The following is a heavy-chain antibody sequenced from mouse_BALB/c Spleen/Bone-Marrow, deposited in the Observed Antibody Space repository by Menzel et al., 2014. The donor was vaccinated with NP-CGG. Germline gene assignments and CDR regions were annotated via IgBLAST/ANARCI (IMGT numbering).Heavy chain of an antibody. CDR1: GFSITSDYA. Sequence: VQLKESGPGLVKPSQSLSLTCTVTGFSITSDYAWNWIRQFPGNKLEWMGYINYSGSTTYNPSLKSRISITRDTSKNRFFLQLNSVTTEDTATYYCARESMDYWGQGTSVTVPS. V-gene: IGHV3-2*02. CDR2: INYSGST. CDR3: ARESMDY. J-gene: IGHJ4*01.